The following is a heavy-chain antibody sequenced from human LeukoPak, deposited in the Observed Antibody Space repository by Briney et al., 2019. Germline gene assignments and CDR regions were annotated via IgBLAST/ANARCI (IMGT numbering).Heavy chain of an antibody. V-gene: IGHV1-8*01. J-gene: IGHJ4*02. Sequence: ASVKVSCKASGYTFTSYDINWVRQATGQGLEWMGWMNPNNGNTGYAQKFQGRVTMTRDTSISTAYMELSRLRSDDTAVYYCARDRRDGYKVGGSIDYWGQGTLVTVSS. CDR3: ARDRRDGYKVGGSIDY. CDR1: GYTFTSYD. CDR2: MNPNNGNT. D-gene: IGHD5-24*01.